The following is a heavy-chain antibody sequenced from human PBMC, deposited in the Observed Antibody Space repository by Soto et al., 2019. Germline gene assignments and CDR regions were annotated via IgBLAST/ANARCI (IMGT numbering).Heavy chain of an antibody. CDR3: TTGLSNGYYNFDY. Sequence: GGSLRLYCAASGFTFSNAWMSWVRQAPGKGLEWVGRIKGEADGGTTDYAAPVKGRITISRDHSKDTLYLHMNRLKTEDTAVYYCTTGLSNGYYNFDYWGQGT. V-gene: IGHV3-15*01. D-gene: IGHD3-22*01. CDR1: GFTFSNAW. CDR2: IKGEADGGTT. J-gene: IGHJ4*02.